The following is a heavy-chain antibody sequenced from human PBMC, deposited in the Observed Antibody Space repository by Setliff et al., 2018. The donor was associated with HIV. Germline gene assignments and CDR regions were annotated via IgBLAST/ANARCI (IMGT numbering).Heavy chain of an antibody. D-gene: IGHD2-21*01. CDR1: GGSFSDHY. Sequence: PSETLSLTCAVYGGSFSDHYWSWMRQPPGKGLEWIGEINHSGDNNYNPSLKSRVTMSVDTSKNQFSLKLKSMTATDTAVYYCARGVVMQGIIVGRPLDSWGRGTLVTVSS. CDR2: INHSGDN. J-gene: IGHJ4*02. V-gene: IGHV4-34*01. CDR3: ARGVVMQGIIVGRPLDS.